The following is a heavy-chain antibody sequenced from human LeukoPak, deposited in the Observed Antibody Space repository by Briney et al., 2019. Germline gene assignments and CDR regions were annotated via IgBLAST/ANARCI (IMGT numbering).Heavy chain of an antibody. Sequence: PSETLSLTCTVFGGSISSYYWSWIRQPPGKGLEWIGYIYTSGSTNYNPSLKSRVTISVDTSKNQFSLKLSSVTAADTAVYYCARLGGYCSSTSCYIGNNWFDPWGQGTLVTVSS. CDR2: IYTSGST. CDR3: ARLGGYCSSTSCYIGNNWFDP. V-gene: IGHV4-4*09. J-gene: IGHJ5*02. D-gene: IGHD2-2*02. CDR1: GGSISSYY.